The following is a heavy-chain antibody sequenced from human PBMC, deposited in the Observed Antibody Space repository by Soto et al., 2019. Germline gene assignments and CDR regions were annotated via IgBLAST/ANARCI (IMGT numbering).Heavy chain of an antibody. D-gene: IGHD4-17*01. Sequence: QPGGSLRLSCAGSGLTFRNDWLSWVRQAPGKGLEWVANINQDGSERYYVDSVRGRFTIFRDNVENSLYLQLNSLRPEDTAVYYCAVYGYGVSAAAYWGQGTLVTVSS. J-gene: IGHJ4*02. CDR3: AVYGYGVSAAAY. V-gene: IGHV3-7*03. CDR2: INQDGSER. CDR1: GLTFRNDW.